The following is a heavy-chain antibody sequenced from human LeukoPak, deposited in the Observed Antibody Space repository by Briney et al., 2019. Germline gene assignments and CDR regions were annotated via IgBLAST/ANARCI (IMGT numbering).Heavy chain of an antibody. D-gene: IGHD3-22*01. Sequence: GESLKISCKGSGYSFTSYWIGWVRQMPGKGLEWMGIIYPGDSDTRYSPSFQGQVTISADNSISTAYLQWSSLKASDTAMYYSARSTDSSGYYDLWDYWGQGTLVTVSS. CDR1: GYSFTSYW. J-gene: IGHJ4*02. CDR3: ARSTDSSGYYDLWDY. V-gene: IGHV5-51*01. CDR2: IYPGDSDT.